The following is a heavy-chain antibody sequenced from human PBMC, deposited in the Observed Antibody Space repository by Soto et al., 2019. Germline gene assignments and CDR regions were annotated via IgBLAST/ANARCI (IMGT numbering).Heavy chain of an antibody. D-gene: IGHD6-19*01. CDR3: ARLVPGTWFGDY. Sequence: EVQLLGSGGGSVQPGGSLRLSCAASGFTFSNYGMTWVRQDPGKGLEWLSATSDGSTFYRESVKGRFTMSRDDSINMLFLHMSSLRAEDTATYYCARLVPGTWFGDYWGQGILVSVSS. J-gene: IGHJ4*02. V-gene: IGHV3-23*01. CDR2: TSDGST. CDR1: GFTFSNYG.